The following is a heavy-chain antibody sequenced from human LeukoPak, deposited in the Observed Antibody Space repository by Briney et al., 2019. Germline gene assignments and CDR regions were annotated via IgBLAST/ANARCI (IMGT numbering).Heavy chain of an antibody. Sequence: GGSLRLSCAASGFTFSSHSMNWVRQAPGKGLEWVSVITSSSDYIYYADSVKGRFTISRDNAKNSLYLQMNSLRAEDTAVYYCARDFLRGYSGYEPGGFDYWGQGTLVTVSS. CDR3: ARDFLRGYSGYEPGGFDY. V-gene: IGHV3-21*01. J-gene: IGHJ4*02. D-gene: IGHD5-12*01. CDR2: ITSSSDYI. CDR1: GFTFSSHS.